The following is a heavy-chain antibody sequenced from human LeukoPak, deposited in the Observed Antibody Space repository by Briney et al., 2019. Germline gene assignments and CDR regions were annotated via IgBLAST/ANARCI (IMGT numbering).Heavy chain of an antibody. CDR1: GFTFSSSW. CDR3: ARLQGSFWYFDL. CDR2: INNDASSA. V-gene: IGHV3-74*01. J-gene: IGHJ2*01. D-gene: IGHD4-11*01. Sequence: GGSLRLSCAASGFTFSSSWMHWVRQTPGKGLVWVSHINNDASSATYADSVKGRFTISRDNAKNTLYLQMNSLRAEDTAVYYCARLQGSFWYFDLWGLGTLVTVSS.